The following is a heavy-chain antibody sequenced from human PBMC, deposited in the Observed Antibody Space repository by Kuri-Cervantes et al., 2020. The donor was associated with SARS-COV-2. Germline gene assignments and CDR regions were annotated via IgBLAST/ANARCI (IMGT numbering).Heavy chain of an antibody. Sequence: GESLKISCAASGFTFSSYSMNWVRQAPGKGLEWVSSISSSSSYIYYADSVKGRFTISRDNAKNSLYLQMNSLRAEDTAVYYCARGRTRAAHPENWFDPWGQGTLVTVFS. CDR2: ISSSSSYI. J-gene: IGHJ5*02. CDR3: ARGRTRAAHPENWFDP. D-gene: IGHD6-6*01. V-gene: IGHV3-21*01. CDR1: GFTFSSYS.